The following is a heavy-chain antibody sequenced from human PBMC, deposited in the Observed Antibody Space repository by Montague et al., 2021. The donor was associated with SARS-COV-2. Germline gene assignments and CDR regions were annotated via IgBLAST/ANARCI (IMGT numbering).Heavy chain of an antibody. CDR2: VYHTGSA. D-gene: IGHD3-22*01. J-gene: IGHJ4*02. CDR3: ARGCYYDSDGHYYFDY. CDR1: GDSISSRSW. V-gene: IGHV4-4*02. Sequence: SETLSLTCAVSGDSISSRSWWSWVRQSPGKGLEWIADVYHTGSANYNASLASRVSLSVDKSNNQFSLRLSSVTAADTAVYYCARGCYYDSDGHYYFDYWGQGTLVTVSS.